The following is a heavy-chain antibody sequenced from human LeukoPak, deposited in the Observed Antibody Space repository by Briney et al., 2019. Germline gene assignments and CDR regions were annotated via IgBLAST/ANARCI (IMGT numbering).Heavy chain of an antibody. V-gene: IGHV3-74*01. CDR1: GFTFNTYW. J-gene: IGHJ4*01. CDR3: AGVLGVRDVAYFDY. Sequence: GGSLRLSCAASGFTFNTYWMHWVRQAPGKGLVWVSRIRSDGSSTSYADSVRGRFTISRDNAKNTLYLQMNSLRAEDTAVYYCAGVLGVRDVAYFDYWGHGTLVTVSS. CDR2: IRSDGSST. D-gene: IGHD3-10*01.